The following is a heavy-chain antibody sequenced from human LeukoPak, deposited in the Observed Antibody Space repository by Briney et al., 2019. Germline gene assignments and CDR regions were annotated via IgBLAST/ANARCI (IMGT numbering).Heavy chain of an antibody. D-gene: IGHD3-22*01. Sequence: SETLSLTCTVSGGSISSYYWSWIRQSPGKGLEWIGYIYYSGSTNYNPSLKSRVTISVDTSKNQFSLKLSSVTAADTAVYYCAREDDSSGYFDYWGQGTLVTVSS. J-gene: IGHJ4*02. CDR1: GGSISSYY. V-gene: IGHV4-59*01. CDR2: IYYSGST. CDR3: AREDDSSGYFDY.